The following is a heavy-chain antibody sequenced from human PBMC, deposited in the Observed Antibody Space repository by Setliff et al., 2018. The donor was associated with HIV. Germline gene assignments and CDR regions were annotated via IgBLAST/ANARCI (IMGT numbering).Heavy chain of an antibody. J-gene: IGHJ4*02. V-gene: IGHV3-49*04. CDR1: GFTFGDYT. Sequence: GGSLRLSCTASGFTFGDYTMSWVRQAPGKGLEWVGFIRSEVYGGTTEYAASVKGRFTISRDDSKSIAYLQMNSLKTEDTALYYCTRTPGAWQNYFDYWGQGTPVTVSS. CDR2: IRSEVYGGTT. D-gene: IGHD2-15*01. CDR3: TRTPGAWQNYFDY.